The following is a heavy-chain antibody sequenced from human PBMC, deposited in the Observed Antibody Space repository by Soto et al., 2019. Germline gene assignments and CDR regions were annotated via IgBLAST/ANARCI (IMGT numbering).Heavy chain of an antibody. Sequence: EVQLVESGGDLVQPGRSLRLSCAASGFTFDDYAMHWVRQGPGKGLEWVPGISWNSGSICYADSVEGRFTISRDNAKNSLFLEMNSLRIEDTALYDCAKDISSQLHGGMDVWGQGATVTVFS. CDR3: AKDISSQLHGGMDV. D-gene: IGHD2-2*01. V-gene: IGHV3-9*01. CDR1: GFTFDDYA. CDR2: ISWNSGSI. J-gene: IGHJ6*02.